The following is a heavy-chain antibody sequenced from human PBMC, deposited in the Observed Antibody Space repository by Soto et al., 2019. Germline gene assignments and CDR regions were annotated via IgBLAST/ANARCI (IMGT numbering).Heavy chain of an antibody. V-gene: IGHV1-18*01. CDR3: ARDRYDILTGYFPNWFDP. Sequence: QVQLVQSGAEVKKPGASVKVSCKASGYTFTSYGISWVRQAPGQGLEWMGWISAYNGNTNYAQMLQGRVTMTTDTXTXTXXMELRSLRFDDTAVYYCARDRYDILTGYFPNWFDPWGQGTLVTVSS. J-gene: IGHJ5*02. CDR2: ISAYNGNT. D-gene: IGHD3-9*01. CDR1: GYTFTSYG.